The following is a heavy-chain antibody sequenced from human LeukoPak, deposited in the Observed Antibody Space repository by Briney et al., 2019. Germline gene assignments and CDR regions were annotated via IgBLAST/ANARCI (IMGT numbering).Heavy chain of an antibody. CDR1: GYTFTSYA. D-gene: IGHD1-7*01. CDR3: ARVVTGTTGFDY. J-gene: IGHJ4*02. V-gene: IGHV1-69*13. Sequence: SVKVSCKASGYTFTSYAISWVRQAPGQGLEWMGGIIPIFGTANYAQKFQGRVTITADESTSTAYMELSSLRSEDTAVYYCARVVTGTTGFDYWGQGTLVTVSS. CDR2: IIPIFGTA.